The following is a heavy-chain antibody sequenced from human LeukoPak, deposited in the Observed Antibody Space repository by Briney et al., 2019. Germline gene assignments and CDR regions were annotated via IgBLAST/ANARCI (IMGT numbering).Heavy chain of an antibody. CDR1: GGSISSYY. D-gene: IGHD3-10*01. CDR3: ARGIYYYGSGRGVNWFDP. J-gene: IGHJ5*02. CDR2: IYTSGST. Sequence: SETLSLTCTVSGGSISSYYWSWIRQPAGKGLERIGRIYTSGSTNYNPSLKSGDTMPVDTSKNQFSLKLSSVTAADTAVYYCARGIYYYGSGRGVNWFDPWGQGTLVTVSS. V-gene: IGHV4-4*07.